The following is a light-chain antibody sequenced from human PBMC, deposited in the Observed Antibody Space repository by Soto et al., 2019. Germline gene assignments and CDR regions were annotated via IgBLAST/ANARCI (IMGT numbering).Light chain of an antibody. J-gene: IGKJ2*01. CDR1: QSISSW. CDR3: QQYNSYSYT. Sequence: DIQMTQSPSTLSASVGDRVTITCRASQSISSWLAWYQQRPGKAPKLLIYDASSLESGVPSWFSGSGSGKEFTLTISSLQPDYLATYYCQQYNSYSYTFGQLNKLEIK. CDR2: DAS. V-gene: IGKV1-5*01.